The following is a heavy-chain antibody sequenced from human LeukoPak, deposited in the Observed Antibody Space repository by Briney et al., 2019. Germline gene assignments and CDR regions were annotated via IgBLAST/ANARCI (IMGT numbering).Heavy chain of an antibody. CDR1: GGSISSSSYY. D-gene: IGHD2-15*01. V-gene: IGHV4-39*07. CDR2: IYYSGST. J-gene: IGHJ4*02. CDR3: ARAKDCSGGSCYSDRFDY. Sequence: SETLSLTCTVSGGSISSSSYYWGWIRKPPGKGLEWIGSIYYSGSTYYNPSLKSRVTISVDTSKNQFSLKLSSVTAADTAVYYCARAKDCSGGSCYSDRFDYWGQGTLVTVSS.